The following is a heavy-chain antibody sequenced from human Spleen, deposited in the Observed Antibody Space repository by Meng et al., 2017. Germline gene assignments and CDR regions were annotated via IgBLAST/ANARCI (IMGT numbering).Heavy chain of an antibody. D-gene: IGHD6-19*01. Sequence: GESLKISCAASGFTFNSDAMHWVRQAPGKGLVWISRISTDGRSTTYADSVKGRFTISRHNSKNTLYLQMNSLRAEDTAVYYCARSSGWSPENYFDYWGQGTLVTVSS. V-gene: IGHV3-74*01. CDR2: ISTDGRST. J-gene: IGHJ4*02. CDR1: GFTFNSDA. CDR3: ARSSGWSPENYFDY.